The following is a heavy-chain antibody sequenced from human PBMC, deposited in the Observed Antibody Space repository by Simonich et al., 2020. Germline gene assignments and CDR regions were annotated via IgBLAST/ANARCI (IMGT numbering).Heavy chain of an antibody. CDR2: INPKSGGT. CDR3: ARARLYSSSHAFDI. D-gene: IGHD6-6*01. V-gene: IGHV1-2*02. CDR1: GYTFTGYY. J-gene: IGHJ3*02. Sequence: QVQLVQSGAEVKKPGASVKVSCKASGYTFTGYYMHWVRQAPGQGLEWMGWINPKSGGTNDAQKFQGRVTMTRDTSISTAYMELSRLRSDDTAVYYCARARLYSSSHAFDIWGQGTMVTVSS.